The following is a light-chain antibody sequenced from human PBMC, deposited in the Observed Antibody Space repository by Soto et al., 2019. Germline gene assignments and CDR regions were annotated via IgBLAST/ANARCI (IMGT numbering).Light chain of an antibody. CDR2: KGS. CDR1: QSISSW. CDR3: QRYNNYSK. J-gene: IGKJ1*01. Sequence: DIQMTQSPSTLSASVGDRVTITCRASQSISSWLAWYQQKPGKAPKLLIYKGSSLESGVPSRFSSSGSGTGLTLNFSSQQPDDFESYYCQRYNNYSKFGQGKKVEIE. V-gene: IGKV1-5*03.